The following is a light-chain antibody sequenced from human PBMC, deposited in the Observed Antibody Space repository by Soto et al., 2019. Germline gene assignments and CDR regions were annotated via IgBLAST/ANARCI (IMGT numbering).Light chain of an antibody. Sequence: QSVLTQPRSASGSPGQSITISCTGTSSDVGGYNYVSWYQQHPAKAPKLIIFDVSKRPSGVPNRFSGSKSGNTASLTISGLRAGDEADYYCCSYVGRNTYVFGTGTKLPVL. J-gene: IGLJ1*01. CDR2: DVS. CDR3: CSYVGRNTYV. CDR1: SSDVGGYNY. V-gene: IGLV2-11*01.